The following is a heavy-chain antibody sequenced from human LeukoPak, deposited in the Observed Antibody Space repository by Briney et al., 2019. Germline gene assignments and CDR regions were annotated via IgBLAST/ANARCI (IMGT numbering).Heavy chain of an antibody. CDR3: AATHSSGADFDY. CDR1: GGSISSYY. Sequence: SETLSLTCTVSGGSISSYYWSWIRRPPGKGLERIGYIYYSGSTNYNLSLKSRVTISVDTSKNQFSLKLSSVTAADTAVYYCAATHSSGADFDYWGQGTLVTVSS. V-gene: IGHV4-59*01. D-gene: IGHD3-22*01. J-gene: IGHJ4*02. CDR2: IYYSGST.